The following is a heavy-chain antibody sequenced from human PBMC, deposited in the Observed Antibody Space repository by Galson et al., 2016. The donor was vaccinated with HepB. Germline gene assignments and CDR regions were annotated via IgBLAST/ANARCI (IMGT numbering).Heavy chain of an antibody. D-gene: IGHD6-13*01. CDR2: VSPVYGTA. CDR3: ATSRVAVSGTEGDHFDY. Sequence: SVKVSCKASGVDFSHYALNWVRQAPGQGLEWMGSVSPVYGTADNAQKFHGRITITADESTSTAYMELSRLRSEDTAIYYCATSRVAVSGTEGDHFDYWGQGTLVIASS. J-gene: IGHJ4*02. V-gene: IGHV1-69*13. CDR1: GVDFSHYA.